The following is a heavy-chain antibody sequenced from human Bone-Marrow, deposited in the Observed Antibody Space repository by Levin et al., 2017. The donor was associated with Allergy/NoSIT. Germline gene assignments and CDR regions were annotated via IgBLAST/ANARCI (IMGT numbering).Heavy chain of an antibody. CDR1: GYTFIGYY. Sequence: AASVKVSCKASGYTFIGYYMHWVRQAPGQGLEWMGWINPDNGGTHSAEKFQGRVTMTRDTSINAVFLDLNSLTSDDTAVYFCARGVGRTGLPARFHCWFAAWGQGALVTASS. V-gene: IGHV1-2*02. J-gene: IGHJ5*02. CDR2: INPDNGGT. CDR3: ARGVGRTGLPARFHCWFAA. D-gene: IGHD6-6*01.